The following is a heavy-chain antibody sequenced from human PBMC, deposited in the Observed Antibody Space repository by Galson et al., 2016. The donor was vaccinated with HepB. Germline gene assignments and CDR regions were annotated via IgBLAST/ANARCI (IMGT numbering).Heavy chain of an antibody. V-gene: IGHV3-21*01. J-gene: IGHJ6*02. CDR3: AKDLGFLEWLFFDSYYYYGMDV. CDR1: GFSFSSYS. D-gene: IGHD3-3*01. CDR2: ITSRSNYI. Sequence: SLRLSCAASGFSFSSYSMNWVRQAPGKGLEWVSSITSRSNYIHYADSVKGRFTISRDNAKKSLYLQMNSLRVEDTAMYYCAKDLGFLEWLFFDSYYYYGMDVWGQGTTVTVSS.